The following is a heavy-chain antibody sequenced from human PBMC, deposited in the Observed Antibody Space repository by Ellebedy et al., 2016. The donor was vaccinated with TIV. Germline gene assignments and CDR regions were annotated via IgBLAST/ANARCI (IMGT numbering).Heavy chain of an antibody. CDR3: ASTIVVGHRIYFDY. J-gene: IGHJ4*02. D-gene: IGHD2-15*01. Sequence: SETLSLXXSVSGVSISDYYWSWLRQPPGKGLEWLGYVHYTGSGHYNPSLKSRVAISVDTSKTGFSLKLRSVTAADTAVYFCASTIVVGHRIYFDYWGQGTLATVS. CDR2: VHYTGSG. CDR1: GVSISDYY. V-gene: IGHV4-59*13.